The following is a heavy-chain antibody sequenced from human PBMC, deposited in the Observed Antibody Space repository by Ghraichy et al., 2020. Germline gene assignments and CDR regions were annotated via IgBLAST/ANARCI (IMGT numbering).Heavy chain of an antibody. CDR1: GFTFSSYW. J-gene: IGHJ2*01. CDR3: TRGGVDL. CDR2: INLDGSTT. D-gene: IGHD2-8*01. V-gene: IGHV3-74*01. Sequence: ESLNISCAASGFTFSSYWMHWVRQAPGKGLVWVSRINLDGSTTSYADSVKGRFTISRDNAKNTLYLQMNSLRAEDTAVYYCTRGGVDLWGRGTLVTVSS.